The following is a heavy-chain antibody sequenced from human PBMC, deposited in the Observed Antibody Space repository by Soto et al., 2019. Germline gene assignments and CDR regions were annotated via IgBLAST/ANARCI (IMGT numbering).Heavy chain of an antibody. D-gene: IGHD3-16*01. CDR3: ARGDQGFDY. J-gene: IGHJ4*02. V-gene: IGHV6-1*01. CDR2: TYYRSKWFN. CDR1: GDIVASNSAA. Sequence: PSKTLSLTCAISGDIVASNSAAWNCIRQSPSRGLEWLGRTYYRSKWFNNYALSVKSRITINPDTSKNQFSLQLNSVTPEDTAVYYCARGDQGFDYWGQGTLVTVSS.